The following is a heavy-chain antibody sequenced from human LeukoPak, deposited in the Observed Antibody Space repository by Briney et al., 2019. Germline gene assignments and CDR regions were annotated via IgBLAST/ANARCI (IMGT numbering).Heavy chain of an antibody. CDR3: ARESTIAMAGLDGFDV. V-gene: IGHV1-8*01. CDR2: VNPNTGDR. CDR1: GYAFTNYD. J-gene: IGHJ3*01. Sequence: ASVTVSCKASGYAFTNYDINWVRQASGQGLECMGWVNPNTGDRGYAPNLQGRITLTRSASISTAFMELSGLASDDTAIYYCARESTIAMAGLDGFDVWGQGTMVTVSS. D-gene: IGHD6-19*01.